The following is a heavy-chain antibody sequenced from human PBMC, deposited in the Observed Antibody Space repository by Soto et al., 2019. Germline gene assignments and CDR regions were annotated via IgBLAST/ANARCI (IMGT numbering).Heavy chain of an antibody. D-gene: IGHD4-17*01. J-gene: IGHJ5*02. CDR3: AHRGYGDYPRDNWFDP. CDR2: LYWNEDK. V-gene: IGHV2-5*01. Sequence: QITLKESGPTLVNPTQTLTLTCTFSGFSLKTAGAGVGWIRQPPRKALEWLAVLYWNEDKRYNPSLKTRLTITKDTSKNQVVLTMTNMDPVDTATYYCAHRGYGDYPRDNWFDPWGQGTLVIVSS. CDR1: GFSLKTAGAG.